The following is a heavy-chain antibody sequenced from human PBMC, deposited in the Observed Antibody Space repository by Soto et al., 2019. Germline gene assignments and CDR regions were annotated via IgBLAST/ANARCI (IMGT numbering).Heavy chain of an antibody. Sequence: PSETLSLTCAVYGGSFSGYYWSWIRQPPGKGLEWIGEINHSGSTNYNPSLKSRVTISVGTSKNQFSLKLSSVTAADTAVYYCARESLGDYDFWSGYYTGWFDPWGQGTLVTVSS. V-gene: IGHV4-34*01. CDR3: ARESLGDYDFWSGYYTGWFDP. J-gene: IGHJ5*02. CDR2: INHSGST. CDR1: GGSFSGYY. D-gene: IGHD3-3*01.